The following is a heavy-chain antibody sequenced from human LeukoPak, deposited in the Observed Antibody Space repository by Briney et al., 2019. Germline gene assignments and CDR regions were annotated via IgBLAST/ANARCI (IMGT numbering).Heavy chain of an antibody. D-gene: IGHD3-22*01. CDR2: IFHTGST. V-gene: IGHV4-30-2*01. Sequence: SETLSLTCSVSGGSIGSGIYSWSWIRQPPGKGLEWICYIFHTGSTSYNPSLKSRVTISVDTSKNQFSLKLSSVTAADTAMYYCVRDGDYYDSGGYGNIWGQGTLVTVSS. J-gene: IGHJ4*02. CDR1: GGSIGSGIYS. CDR3: VRDGDYYDSGGYGNI.